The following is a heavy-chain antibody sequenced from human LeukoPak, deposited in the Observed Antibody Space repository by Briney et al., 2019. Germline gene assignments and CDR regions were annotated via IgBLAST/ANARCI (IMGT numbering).Heavy chain of an antibody. Sequence: GGSLRLSCAASGFTFSSYGMNWVRQAPGKGLEWVSYISSSGSTIYYADSVKGRFTISRDNAKNSLYLQMNSLRAEDTAVYYCARHYGRPYYYYGMDVWGKGTTVTVSS. CDR1: GFTFSSYG. J-gene: IGHJ6*04. V-gene: IGHV3-48*03. CDR3: ARHYGRPYYYYGMDV. CDR2: ISSSGSTI. D-gene: IGHD3-16*01.